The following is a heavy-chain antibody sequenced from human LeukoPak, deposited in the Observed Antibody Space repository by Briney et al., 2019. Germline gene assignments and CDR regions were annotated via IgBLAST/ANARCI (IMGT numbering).Heavy chain of an antibody. CDR3: ARVGSGYSYGSPFDY. D-gene: IGHD5-18*01. CDR1: GYTFTSYY. Sequence: ASVNVSCKASGYTFTSYYMHWVRQAPGQGLEWMGIINPSGGSTSYAQKFQGRVTMTRDTPTSTVYMELSSLRSEDTAVYYCARVGSGYSYGSPFDYWGQGTLVTVSS. CDR2: INPSGGST. J-gene: IGHJ4*02. V-gene: IGHV1-46*01.